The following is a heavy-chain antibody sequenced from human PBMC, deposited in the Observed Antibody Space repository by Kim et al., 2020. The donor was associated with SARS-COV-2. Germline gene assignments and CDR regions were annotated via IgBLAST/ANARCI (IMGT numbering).Heavy chain of an antibody. Sequence: ASVKVSCKASGYTFTSNYLVWVRRAPGQGLEWMGIINPSSGKPTYAQKFQGRVTMTTVTSTTTAYMELSSLTFEDTAVYYCARDSGQPGDAADGYIRNWGQGTLATVSS. V-gene: IGHV1-46*01. CDR3: ARDSGQPGDAADGYIRN. D-gene: IGHD5-12*01. CDR2: INPSSGKP. CDR1: GYTFTSNY. J-gene: IGHJ4*02.